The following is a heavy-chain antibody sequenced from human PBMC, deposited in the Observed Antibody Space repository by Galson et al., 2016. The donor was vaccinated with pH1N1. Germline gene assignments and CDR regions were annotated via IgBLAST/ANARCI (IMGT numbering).Heavy chain of an antibody. CDR3: ARGIDFGELGAWFDP. D-gene: IGHD3-10*01. CDR1: GYTFTGYY. Sequence: SVKVSCKASGYTFTGYYMHWVRQAPGQGLEWMGWINPNSGGTNYAQKFQGRVTMTRDTSISTVYMELSRLRSDDTAVYYWARGIDFGELGAWFDPWGQGTLVTVSS. J-gene: IGHJ5*02. V-gene: IGHV1-2*02. CDR2: INPNSGGT.